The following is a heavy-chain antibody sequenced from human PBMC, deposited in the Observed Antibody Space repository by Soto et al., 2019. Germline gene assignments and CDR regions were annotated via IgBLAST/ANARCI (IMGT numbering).Heavy chain of an antibody. Sequence: ESGGGVVPPGRSLRLSCAASGFTFSSYGMHWVRQAPGKGLEWVAVIWYDGSNKYYADSVKGRFTISRDNSKNTLYLQMNSLRAEDTAVYYCAREVGATGYYYYGMDVWGQGTTVTVSS. V-gene: IGHV3-33*01. D-gene: IGHD1-26*01. CDR3: AREVGATGYYYYGMDV. CDR1: GFTFSSYG. J-gene: IGHJ6*02. CDR2: IWYDGSNK.